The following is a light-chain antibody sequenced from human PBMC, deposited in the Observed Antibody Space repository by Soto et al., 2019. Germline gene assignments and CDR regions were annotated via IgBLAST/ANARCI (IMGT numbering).Light chain of an antibody. CDR1: KLGDKY. CDR3: QAWDSSTAF. Sequence: SYELTQPPSVSVSPGQTASITCSGDKLGDKYACWYQQNPGQSPVLVIYQDSKRPSGIPERFSGSNSGNTATLTISGTQAMDEADYYCQAWDSSTAFFGTGTKLTVL. J-gene: IGLJ1*01. CDR2: QDS. V-gene: IGLV3-1*01.